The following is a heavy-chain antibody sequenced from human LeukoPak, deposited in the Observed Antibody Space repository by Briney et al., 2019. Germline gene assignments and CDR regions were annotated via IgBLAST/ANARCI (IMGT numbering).Heavy chain of an antibody. CDR3: ARDRDWSFDY. J-gene: IGHJ4*02. V-gene: IGHV3-33*01. Sequence: GGSLRLSCAASSGLMFSSHGMHLVRQAPGKGLEWVAVIWYDGSNEYYADSVKGRFTISRDNSKNTLYLQMNSLRAEDTAVYYCARDRDWSFDYWGQGTLVTVSS. CDR2: IWYDGSNE. D-gene: IGHD3/OR15-3a*01. CDR1: GLMFSSHG.